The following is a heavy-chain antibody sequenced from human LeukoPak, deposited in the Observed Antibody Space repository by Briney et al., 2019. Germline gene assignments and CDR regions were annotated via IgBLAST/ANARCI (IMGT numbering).Heavy chain of an antibody. D-gene: IGHD6-6*01. J-gene: IGHJ4*02. Sequence: GGSLRLSCAASGFTLTNYWMSWVRQAPGKGLEWVANIKQDGSEKYYVDSVVGRFTISRDNAENSLSLQMNSLRGEDTAVYYCVRALGSSSADYWGQGTLVTVSS. CDR1: GFTLTNYW. CDR2: IKQDGSEK. CDR3: VRALGSSSADY. V-gene: IGHV3-7*01.